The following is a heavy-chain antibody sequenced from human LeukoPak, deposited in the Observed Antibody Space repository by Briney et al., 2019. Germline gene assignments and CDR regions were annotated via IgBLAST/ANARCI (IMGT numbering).Heavy chain of an antibody. CDR3: AKGSPWHDY. J-gene: IGHJ4*02. CDR2: ISSNGGST. Sequence: GGSLRLSCAASGFTFSSYAMHWVRQAPGKGLEYVSAISSNGGSTYYANSVKGRFTISRDNSKNTLYLQMGSLRAEDMAVYYCAKGSPWHDYWGQGTLVTVSS. V-gene: IGHV3-64*01. D-gene: IGHD5-12*01. CDR1: GFTFSSYA.